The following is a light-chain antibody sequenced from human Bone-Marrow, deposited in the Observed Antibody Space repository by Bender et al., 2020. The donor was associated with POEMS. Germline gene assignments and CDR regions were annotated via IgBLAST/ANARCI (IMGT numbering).Light chain of an antibody. V-gene: IGLV2-14*02. CDR2: DVS. Sequence: QSALSQPASVSGSPGQSITISCSGTISDIRIYNVVSWYQQHPGKAPKLMLYDVSKRPSGVPDRFSGSKSGNTASLTISGLQAEDEATYYCASYTYTTTRVFGGGTKLTVL. J-gene: IGLJ3*02. CDR3: ASYTYTTTRV. CDR1: ISDIRIYNV.